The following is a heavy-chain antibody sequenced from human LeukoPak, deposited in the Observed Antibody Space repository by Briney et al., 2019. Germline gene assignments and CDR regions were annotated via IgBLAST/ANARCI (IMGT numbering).Heavy chain of an antibody. V-gene: IGHV3-48*03. Sequence: GGSLRLSCAASGFTFSSYEMNWVRQAPGKGLEWVSYISSSGSTIYYADSVKGRFTISRDNAKNSLYLQMNSLRAEDTAVYYCASGENYYYYYMDVWGKGTTVTVSS. CDR1: GFTFSSYE. CDR3: ASGENYYYYYMDV. D-gene: IGHD3-10*01. J-gene: IGHJ6*03. CDR2: ISSSGSTI.